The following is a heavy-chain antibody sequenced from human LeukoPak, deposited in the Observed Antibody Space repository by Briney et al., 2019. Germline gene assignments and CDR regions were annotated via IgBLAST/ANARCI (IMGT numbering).Heavy chain of an antibody. CDR3: ARYCSSTSCPLDAFDI. Sequence: GASVKVSCKASGYTFTSYDINWVRQATGRGLEWMGWMNPNSGNTGYAQKFQGRVTMTRNTSISTAYMELSSLRSEDTAVYYCARYCSSTSCPLDAFDIWGQGTMVTVSS. J-gene: IGHJ3*02. CDR1: GYTFTSYD. V-gene: IGHV1-8*01. D-gene: IGHD2-2*01. CDR2: MNPNSGNT.